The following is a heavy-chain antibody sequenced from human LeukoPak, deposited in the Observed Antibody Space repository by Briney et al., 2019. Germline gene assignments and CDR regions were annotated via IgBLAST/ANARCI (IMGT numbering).Heavy chain of an antibody. V-gene: IGHV3-23*01. CDR2: ISFIIST. J-gene: IGHJ3*02. CDR1: GFNFSSFG. CDR3: AKGTSSLNYDAFDI. D-gene: IGHD6-19*01. Sequence: PGGSLRLSCAASGFNFSSFGVNWVRQGPGKGLEWVSGISFIISTWSADSVKGRFTISRDNSKNTVYLQMNSLRDDDTAVYYCAKGTSSLNYDAFDIWGQGTLVTVSS.